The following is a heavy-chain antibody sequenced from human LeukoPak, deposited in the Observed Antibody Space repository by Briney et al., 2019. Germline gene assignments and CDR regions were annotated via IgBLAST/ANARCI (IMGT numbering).Heavy chain of an antibody. CDR3: AREPHDFWSGYYYYYYGMDV. J-gene: IGHJ6*02. CDR1: GGSISSGSYY. V-gene: IGHV4-39*01. D-gene: IGHD3-3*01. CDR2: IYYSGST. Sequence: SETLSLTCTVSGGSISSGSYYWGWIRQPPGKGLEWIGSIYYSGSTYYNPSLKSRVTISVDTSKNQFSLKLSSVTAADTAVYYCAREPHDFWSGYYYYYYGMDVWGQGTTVTVSS.